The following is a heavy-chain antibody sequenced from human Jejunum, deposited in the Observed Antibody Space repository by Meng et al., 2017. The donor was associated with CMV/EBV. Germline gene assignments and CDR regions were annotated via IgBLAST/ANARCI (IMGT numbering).Heavy chain of an antibody. CDR1: GFSFYSHA. CDR2: ISGGGANI. V-gene: IGHV3-23*01. Sequence: GFSFYSHAMGWVRQAPGKGLEWVAAISGGGANILYADSVKGRFTISRDNSKNTLYLQMDSLRAEEAAIYYCAKDRSFTIRGYFDYWGQGTRVTVSS. D-gene: IGHD5-24*01. J-gene: IGHJ4*02. CDR3: AKDRSFTIRGYFDY.